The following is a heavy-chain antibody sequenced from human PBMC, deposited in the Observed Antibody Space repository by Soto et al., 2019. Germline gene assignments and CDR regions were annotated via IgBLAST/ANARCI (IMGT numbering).Heavy chain of an antibody. Sequence: QAQLVESGGGVVQPGTSLRLSCLVSGLPFSSHAMDWVRQAPGKGLEWLSIISSAGTFTYNAESVRGRFTISRDNSKNTLYLQMNNLRVEDTAVYYCVRVYVRQYDYWGQGTVVTVSS. CDR2: ISSAGTFT. D-gene: IGHD3-16*01. CDR3: VRVYVRQYDY. CDR1: GLPFSSHA. V-gene: IGHV3-30-3*01. J-gene: IGHJ4*02.